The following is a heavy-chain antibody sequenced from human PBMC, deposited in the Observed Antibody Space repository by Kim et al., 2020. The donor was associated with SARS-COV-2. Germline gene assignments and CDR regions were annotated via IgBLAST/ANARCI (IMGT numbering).Heavy chain of an antibody. CDR2: IGNDGRNK. J-gene: IGHJ4*02. Sequence: GGSLRLSCAASGFTFSSYGMHWVRQSPGKGLEWVAAIGNDGRNKYYVDSVKGRFTTSRDNSKNMLYLQMNTLRVEDTAVYYCVRSSYVVVASAGQNGFDYWGQGTLVTVSS. CDR3: VRSSYVVVASAGQNGFDY. D-gene: IGHD2-2*01. V-gene: IGHV3-30*03. CDR1: GFTFSSYG.